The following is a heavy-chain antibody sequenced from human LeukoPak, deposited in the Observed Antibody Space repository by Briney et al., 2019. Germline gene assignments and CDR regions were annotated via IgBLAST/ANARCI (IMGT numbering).Heavy chain of an antibody. Sequence: SVNVSCKASGGTFSSYAISWVRQAPGQGLEWMGGIIPIFGTANYAQKFQGRVTITADESTSTAYMELSSLRSEDTAVYYCARDCRSYYDFWSGYHDAFDIWGQGTMVTVSS. J-gene: IGHJ3*02. CDR1: GGTFSSYA. CDR3: ARDCRSYYDFWSGYHDAFDI. CDR2: IIPIFGTA. V-gene: IGHV1-69*13. D-gene: IGHD3-3*01.